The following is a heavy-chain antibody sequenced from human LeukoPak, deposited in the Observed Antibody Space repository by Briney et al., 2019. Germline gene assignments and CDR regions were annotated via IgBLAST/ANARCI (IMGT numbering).Heavy chain of an antibody. CDR3: ARDPRFGELLAPFDY. Sequence: GASVKVSCKASGYTFTSYYMHWVRQAPGQGLEWMGIINPSGGSTSYAQKFQSRVTMTRDTSTSTVYMELSSLRSEDTAVYYCARDPRFGELLAPFDYWGQGTLVTVSS. J-gene: IGHJ4*02. D-gene: IGHD3-10*01. CDR1: GYTFTSYY. V-gene: IGHV1-46*01. CDR2: INPSGGST.